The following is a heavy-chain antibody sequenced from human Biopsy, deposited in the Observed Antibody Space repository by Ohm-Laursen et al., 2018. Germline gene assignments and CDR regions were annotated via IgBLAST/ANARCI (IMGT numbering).Heavy chain of an antibody. CDR1: GYSFTSYW. CDR3: ARQDDSSGYYTFDY. CDR2: IFLGDSDT. Sequence: GESLRISCNGSGYSFTSYWTGWVRQMPGKGLEGMGIIFLGDSDTKYSPSFQGQVTVSADMSLSTAYLQWTSLKASDTALYYCARQDDSSGYYTFDYWGQGTLVTVSS. D-gene: IGHD3-22*01. V-gene: IGHV5-51*01. J-gene: IGHJ4*02.